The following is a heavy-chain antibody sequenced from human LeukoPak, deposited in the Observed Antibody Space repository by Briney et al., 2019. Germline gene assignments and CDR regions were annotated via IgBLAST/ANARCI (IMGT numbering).Heavy chain of an antibody. V-gene: IGHV1-8*01. CDR1: GYTFSTCD. D-gene: IGHD3-22*01. J-gene: IGHJ4*02. CDR2: MNPKSGNT. CDR3: TRGRGWLAPFDF. Sequence: GASVKVSCKASGYTFSTCDINWVRQAPGQGLEWLGWMNPKSGNTGVAQKLQGRLFMTRNTSITTAYMELRSLRFEDTAVYYCTRGRGWLAPFDFWGQGTRVTVSS.